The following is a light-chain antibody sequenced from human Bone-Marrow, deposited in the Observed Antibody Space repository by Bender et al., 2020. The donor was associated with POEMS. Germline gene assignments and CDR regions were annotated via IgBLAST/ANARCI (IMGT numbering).Light chain of an antibody. CDR1: ELGETF. Sequence: SYELSQPPSVSVSPGQTAIIPCSGDELGETFVSWYQQKSGQSPVVLIYQDSKRPSGISERFSGSNSGNTATLTISGTQSMDEADYYCQAWDSSNWVFGGGTKMTVL. CDR2: QDS. V-gene: IGLV3-1*01. CDR3: QAWDSSNWV. J-gene: IGLJ3*02.